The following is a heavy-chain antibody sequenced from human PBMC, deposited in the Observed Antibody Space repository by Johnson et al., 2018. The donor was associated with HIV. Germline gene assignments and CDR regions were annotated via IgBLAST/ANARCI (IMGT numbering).Heavy chain of an antibody. CDR2: ISYDGSNK. Sequence: QVQLVESGGGVVQPGRSLRLSCAASGFTFSTYAMHWVRQTPGKGLEWVAIISYDGSNKYYADSVKGRFTISRDNSKNTVYLEMNSLRAEDTAVYYCAKGGIDAFDIWGQGTMVTVSS. J-gene: IGHJ3*02. CDR1: GFTFSTYA. D-gene: IGHD6-25*01. V-gene: IGHV3-30*04. CDR3: AKGGIDAFDI.